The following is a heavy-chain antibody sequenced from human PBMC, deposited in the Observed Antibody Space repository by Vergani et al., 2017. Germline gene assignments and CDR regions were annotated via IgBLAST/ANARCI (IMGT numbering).Heavy chain of an antibody. D-gene: IGHD3-22*01. CDR2: ISSSSSTI. Sequence: EVQLVESGGGLVQPGGSLRLSCAASGFTFSSYSMNWVRQAPGKGLEWVSYISSSSSTIYYADSVKGRFTISRDNAKNSLYLQMNSLRAEDTAVYYCARVTTRYYYDSSGYPWAFDSWGQGTMVTVSS. J-gene: IGHJ3*02. CDR1: GFTFSSYS. CDR3: ARVTTRYYYDSSGYPWAFDS. V-gene: IGHV3-48*01.